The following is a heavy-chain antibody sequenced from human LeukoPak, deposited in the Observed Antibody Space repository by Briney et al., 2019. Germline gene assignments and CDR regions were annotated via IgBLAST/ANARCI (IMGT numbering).Heavy chain of an antibody. Sequence: GGSLRLSCAVSGFGFSNYAMSWVRQFPGKGLEWVSGISGTGGNTYYADSVKGRFTISRDNSKNTVYLQMNSLRAEDTAVYYCARAPLTTVTTSDYWGQGTLVTVSA. CDR1: GFGFSNYA. D-gene: IGHD4-17*01. CDR3: ARAPLTTVTTSDY. V-gene: IGHV3-23*01. CDR2: ISGTGGNT. J-gene: IGHJ4*02.